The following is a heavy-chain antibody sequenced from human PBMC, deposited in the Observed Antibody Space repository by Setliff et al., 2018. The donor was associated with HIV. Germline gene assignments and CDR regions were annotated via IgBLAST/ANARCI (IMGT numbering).Heavy chain of an antibody. J-gene: IGHJ4*02. V-gene: IGHV1-46*01. CDR2: ISPRSGFR. Sequence: ASVKVSCKASGYSFTSHSMHWVRQTPGQGLEWMGVISPRSGFRIYVQKIKGRVTMTWDTSTTTIYMELRGLTSDDTAVYYCARDRSRDDYGVSVRVYFDYWGQGTLVTVSS. CDR1: GYSFTSHS. CDR3: ARDRSRDDYGVSVRVYFDY. D-gene: IGHD4-17*01.